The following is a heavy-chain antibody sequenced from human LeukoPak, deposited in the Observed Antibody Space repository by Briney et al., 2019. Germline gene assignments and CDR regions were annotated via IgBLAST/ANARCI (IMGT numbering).Heavy chain of an antibody. V-gene: IGHV1-69*01. Sequence: ASAKVSCKGSGGNFNTYLLSWVRHAPGQGLEWMGGIILIFGSSNYARTFQGRLTITADESTSTIYMELNGLTSEDTAIYYCGTSGSHGDYWGQGTLVIVSS. CDR3: GTSGSHGDY. CDR1: GGNFNTYL. D-gene: IGHD3-10*01. CDR2: IILIFGSS. J-gene: IGHJ4*02.